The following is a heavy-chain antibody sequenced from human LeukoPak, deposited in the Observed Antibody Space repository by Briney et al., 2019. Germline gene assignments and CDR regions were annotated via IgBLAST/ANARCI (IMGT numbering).Heavy chain of an antibody. CDR3: ARDRWFGESFPIDAFDI. J-gene: IGHJ3*02. CDR1: GYTFTSYG. V-gene: IGHV1-18*01. CDR2: ISPYDGNT. Sequence: ASVKVSCKASGYTFTSYGINWVRQAPGQGLEWVGWISPYDGNTNYAQRLQGRVTMTTDTSTSTAYMELRSLRSDDTAVYYCARDRWFGESFPIDAFDIWGQGTRVTVSS. D-gene: IGHD3-10*01.